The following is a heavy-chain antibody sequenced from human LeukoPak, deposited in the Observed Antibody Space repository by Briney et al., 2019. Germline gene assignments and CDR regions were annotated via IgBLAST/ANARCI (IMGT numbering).Heavy chain of an antibody. CDR1: GYTFTGYY. J-gene: IGHJ4*02. V-gene: IGHV1-2*06. CDR3: ARYCSSTSCYSDY. CDR2: INPISGGT. D-gene: IGHD2-2*01. Sequence: GASVTVSCKASGYTFTGYYMHWVRQAPGQGLEDMGRINPISGGTVYAQKFQGRVTMTRDTSITTAYMELTRLRSDDTAVYYCARYCSSTSCYSDYWGQGTLVTVSS.